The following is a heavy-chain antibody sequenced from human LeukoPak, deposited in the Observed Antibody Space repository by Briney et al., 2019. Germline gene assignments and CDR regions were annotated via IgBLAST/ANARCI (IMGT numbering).Heavy chain of an antibody. Sequence: GGSLRLSCAASGFTFSSYGMHWVRQAPGKGLEWVAFIRYDGSNKYYADSVKGRFTISRDDSKNTLYLQMNSLRAEDTAVYFCARAADTSGYYPAYWGQGTLVTVSS. D-gene: IGHD3-22*01. CDR3: ARAADTSGYYPAY. CDR1: GFTFSSYG. J-gene: IGHJ4*02. V-gene: IGHV3-30*02. CDR2: IRYDGSNK.